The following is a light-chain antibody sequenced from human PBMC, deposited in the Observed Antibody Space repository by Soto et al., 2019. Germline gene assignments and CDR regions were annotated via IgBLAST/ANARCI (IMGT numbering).Light chain of an antibody. CDR2: GAS. CDR3: QQYGSSPSWT. V-gene: IGKV3-20*01. CDR1: QSVSSSY. Sequence: EIVLTQSPGTLSLSPGDRATLSCRASQSVSSSYLAWYQQKPGQAPRLLIYGASSRATGIPDRFSGSGSGTDFTLTISRLEPVDFAVYYCQQYGSSPSWTFGQGTKV. J-gene: IGKJ1*01.